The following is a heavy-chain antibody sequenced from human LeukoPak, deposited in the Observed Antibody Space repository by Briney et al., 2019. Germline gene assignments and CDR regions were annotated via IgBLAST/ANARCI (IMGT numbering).Heavy chain of an antibody. D-gene: IGHD4-17*01. CDR1: GFTFSGYA. J-gene: IGHJ4*02. CDR2: ISGSGGST. V-gene: IGHV3-23*01. Sequence: PGGSLRLSCAASGFTFSGYAMSWVRQAPGKGLEWVSAISGSGGSTYYADSVKGRFTISRDNSKNTLYLQMNSLRAEDTAVYYCAKGGSTVTTRIRTLKYYFDYWGQGTLVTVSS. CDR3: AKGGSTVTTRIRTLKYYFDY.